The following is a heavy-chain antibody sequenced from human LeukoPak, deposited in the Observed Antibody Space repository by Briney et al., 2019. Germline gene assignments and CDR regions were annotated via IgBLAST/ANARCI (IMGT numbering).Heavy chain of an antibody. J-gene: IGHJ3*01. CDR2: IYPDDSDT. D-gene: IGHD3-22*01. V-gene: IGHV5-51*01. CDR3: ARPNITSYYDSRGYDAFDV. CDR1: GYRFNAYW. Sequence: PGESLKISCKSSGYRFNAYWIAWVRQTPGKGLEWMGIIYPDDSDTRYSPSFQGQVTISADKSVRTAYLQWSSLKASDTAMYYCARPNITSYYDSRGYDAFDVWGQGTMVTVSS.